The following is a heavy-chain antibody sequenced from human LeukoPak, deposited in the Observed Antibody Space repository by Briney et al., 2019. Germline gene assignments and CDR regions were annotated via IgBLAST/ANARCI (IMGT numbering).Heavy chain of an antibody. J-gene: IGHJ4*02. CDR1: GGSISSYY. V-gene: IGHV4-4*07. CDR2: DYSTGST. D-gene: IGHD1-26*01. CDR3: ARMFSGTYGGIDY. Sequence: SETLSLTCTVSGGSISSYYWSWIRKPAGEGLEWIGRDYSTGSTNYNPSLKSRVTMSVDTPKNQFSLKLTSVTAADTGVYYCARMFSGTYGGIDYWGQGTLVTVSS.